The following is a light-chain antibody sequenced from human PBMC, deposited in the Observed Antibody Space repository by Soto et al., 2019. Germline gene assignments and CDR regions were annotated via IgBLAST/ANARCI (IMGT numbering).Light chain of an antibody. CDR3: QQYNSYWS. CDR1: QVISSA. V-gene: IGKV1-13*02. J-gene: IGKJ1*01. CDR2: DAS. Sequence: IQLTQSPSFLSASVGDRVTITCRASQVISSALAWYQQKPGKAPKLLIYDASSLESGVPSRFSGSGSGTEFTLTISSLQPDEFATYYCQQYNSYWSFGQGTKVDIK.